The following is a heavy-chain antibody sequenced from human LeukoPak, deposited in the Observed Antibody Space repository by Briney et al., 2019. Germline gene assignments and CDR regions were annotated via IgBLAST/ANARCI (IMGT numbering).Heavy chain of an antibody. V-gene: IGHV3-23*01. CDR1: GFTFSSYA. D-gene: IGHD2-2*01. Sequence: PGGSLRLSCAASGFTFSSYAMSWVRQAPGKGLEWVSDISGSGGSTYYADSVKGRFTISRDNSKNTLYLQMNSLRAEDTAIYYCANLRPICLYFDPWGQGTLVTVSS. J-gene: IGHJ5*02. CDR2: ISGSGGST. CDR3: ANLRPICLYFDP.